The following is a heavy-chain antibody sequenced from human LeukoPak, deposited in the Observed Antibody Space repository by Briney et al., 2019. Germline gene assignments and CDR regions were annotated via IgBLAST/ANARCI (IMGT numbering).Heavy chain of an antibody. V-gene: IGHV1-2*04. CDR3: ARDGTVAGAYRNDFGDEYFQH. Sequence: ASVKVSCKASGYTFTGYYMHWVRQAPGQGLEWMGWINPNSGGTNYAQKFQGWVTMTRDTSISTAYMELSRLRSDDTAVYYCARDGTVAGAYRNDFGDEYFQHWGQGTLVTVSS. J-gene: IGHJ1*01. CDR1: GYTFTGYY. CDR2: INPNSGGT. D-gene: IGHD6-19*01.